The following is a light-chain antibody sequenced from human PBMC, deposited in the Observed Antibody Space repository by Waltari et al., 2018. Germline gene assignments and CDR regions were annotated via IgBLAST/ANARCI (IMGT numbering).Light chain of an antibody. J-gene: IGLJ3*02. V-gene: IGLV3-21*03. CDR1: NIGSKA. CDR2: DDI. CDR3: QVWESSTDHFWV. Sequence: SYALTQPPSVSVVPGKTARITCGGDNIGSKAVHWYQQKAGQAPVLVVYDDIERPSGIPERFSGSNSGNTATLTIGRVEAGDEADYFCQVWESSTDHFWVFGGGTKLTVL.